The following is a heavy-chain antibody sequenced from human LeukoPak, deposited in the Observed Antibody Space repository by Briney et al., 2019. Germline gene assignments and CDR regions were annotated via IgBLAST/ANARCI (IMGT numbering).Heavy chain of an antibody. CDR2: IRSKAYGGTT. J-gene: IGHJ6*02. CDR1: AVSSGDYA. V-gene: IGHV3-49*04. Sequence: GGSLKLGCTDRAVSSGDYAMSWVRQAPGKGLGMISFIRSKAYGGTTEYAASVKGRFTISRDDSKSIAYLQMNSLRTEDTAVYYCARFGGRYGLDVWGQGTTVTVSS. D-gene: IGHD3-10*01. CDR3: ARFGGRYGLDV.